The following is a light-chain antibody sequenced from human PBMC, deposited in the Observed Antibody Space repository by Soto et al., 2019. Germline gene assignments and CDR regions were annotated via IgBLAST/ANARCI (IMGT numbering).Light chain of an antibody. CDR2: GAS. CDR1: QSVSSSF. J-gene: IGKJ4*01. CDR3: QQYGTSPLT. V-gene: IGKV3-20*01. Sequence: EIVMTQSPATLSVSPGERATLSCRASQSVSSSFLAWYQQKPGQAPRLLIYGASTRTTGIPDRFRGSGSGTDFTLTISRLEPEDFAVFYCQQYGTSPLTFGGGTKVDIK.